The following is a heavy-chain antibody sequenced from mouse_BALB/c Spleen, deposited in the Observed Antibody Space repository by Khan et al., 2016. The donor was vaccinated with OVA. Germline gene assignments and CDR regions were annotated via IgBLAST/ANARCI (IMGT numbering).Heavy chain of an antibody. Sequence: VQLQESGAELARPGASVKLSCRASGYTFTDYYITWVKQRTGQGLEWIGEIYPGSGNVYYNENFKGKATLTADKSSRPDSMNLSSLTSEDSAVYFCARVDITSLDYWGQGTTLTVSS. J-gene: IGHJ2*01. CDR2: IYPGSGNV. D-gene: IGHD1-3*01. V-gene: IGHV1-77*01. CDR1: GYTFTDYY. CDR3: ARVDITSLDY.